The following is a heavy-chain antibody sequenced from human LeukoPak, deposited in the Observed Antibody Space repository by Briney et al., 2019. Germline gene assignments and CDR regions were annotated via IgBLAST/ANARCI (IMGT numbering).Heavy chain of an antibody. V-gene: IGHV3-66*02. CDR2: IYSGGST. CDR1: GFTVSSNY. D-gene: IGHD2-15*01. J-gene: IGHJ4*02. CDR3: ARDEYPYCSGGSCLDY. Sequence: GGPLRLSCAASGFTVSSNYMNWVRQAPGKGLEWVSVIYSGGSTYYADSVKGRFTISRDNSKNTLYLQMNSLRAEDTAVYYCARDEYPYCSGGSCLDYWGQGTLVTVSS.